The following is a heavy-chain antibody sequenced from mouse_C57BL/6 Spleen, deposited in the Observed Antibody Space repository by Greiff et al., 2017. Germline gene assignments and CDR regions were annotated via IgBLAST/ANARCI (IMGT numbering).Heavy chain of an antibody. J-gene: IGHJ1*03. V-gene: IGHV5-12*01. D-gene: IGHD1-1*01. CDR3: ARIYYYGSSYWYFDV. Sequence: EVKLVESGGGLVQPGGSLKLSCAASGFTFSDYYMYWVRQTPEKRLEWVAYISNGGGSTYYPDTVKGRFTISRDNAKNTLYLQMSRLKSEDTAMYYCARIYYYGSSYWYFDVWGTGTTVTVSS. CDR2: ISNGGGST. CDR1: GFTFSDYY.